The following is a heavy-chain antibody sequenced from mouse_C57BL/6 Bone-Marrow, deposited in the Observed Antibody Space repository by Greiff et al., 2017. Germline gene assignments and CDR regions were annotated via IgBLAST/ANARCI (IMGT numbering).Heavy chain of an antibody. CDR3: ARTTTAVYFDY. CDR2: IYPGGSYT. V-gene: IGHV1-63*01. J-gene: IGHJ2*01. Sequence: QVQLQQSGAELVRPGTSVKMSCKASGYTFTNYWIGWAKQRPGHGLEWIGDIYPGGSYTNYNEKFKGKATLTADKSSSTAYMQFSSLTSEDSAIYYCARTTTAVYFDYWGQGTTLTVSS. CDR1: GYTFTNYW. D-gene: IGHD1-2*01.